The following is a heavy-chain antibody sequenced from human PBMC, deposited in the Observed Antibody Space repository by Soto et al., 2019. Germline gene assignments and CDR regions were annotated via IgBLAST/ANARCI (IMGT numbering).Heavy chain of an antibody. CDR3: ARLGAVGISYFDY. Sequence: QVQLVESGGGLVKPGGSLRLSCAASGLTFSDYYWGGFRRPPGRGLEWISYIIGITTGIYNADSVKGRFTISRDNAKTSLYLQMSSLRAEDTAVYYCARLGAVGISYFDYWGQGTRVTVSS. CDR2: IIGITTGI. V-gene: IGHV3-11*01. CDR1: GLTFSDYY. J-gene: IGHJ4*02. D-gene: IGHD6-13*01.